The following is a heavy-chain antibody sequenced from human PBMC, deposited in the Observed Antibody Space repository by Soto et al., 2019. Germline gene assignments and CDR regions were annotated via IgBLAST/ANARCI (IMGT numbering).Heavy chain of an antibody. J-gene: IGHJ4*02. Sequence: EVQLVESGGGLVKPGGSLRLSCAASGFTFSSYSMNWVRQAPGKGLEWVSSISSSSSYIYYADSVKGRFTISRDNAKNSLYLQMNCLRAEDTAVYYCARARGITMVRGVGFDYWGQGTLVTVSS. D-gene: IGHD3-10*01. V-gene: IGHV3-21*01. CDR1: GFTFSSYS. CDR3: ARARGITMVRGVGFDY. CDR2: ISSSSSYI.